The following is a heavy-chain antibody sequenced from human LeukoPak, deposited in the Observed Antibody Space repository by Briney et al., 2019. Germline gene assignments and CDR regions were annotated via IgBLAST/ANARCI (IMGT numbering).Heavy chain of an antibody. J-gene: IGHJ6*02. D-gene: IGHD1-1*01. V-gene: IGHV3-23*01. CDR3: AKQRGPYYYYGMDV. Sequence: GGSLRLSCAASGFTFTSYSMNWVRQAPGKGLEWVSTISGGGGSTYYADSVKGRFTISRDNSKNTLYLQMNSLRAEDTAVYYCAKQRGPYYYYGMDVWGQGTTVTVSS. CDR1: GFTFTSYS. CDR2: ISGGGGST.